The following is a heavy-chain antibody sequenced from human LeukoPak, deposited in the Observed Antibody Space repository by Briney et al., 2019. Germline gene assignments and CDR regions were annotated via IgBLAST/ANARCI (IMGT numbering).Heavy chain of an antibody. CDR1: GYTLTELS. CDR2: ISAYNGNT. J-gene: IGHJ4*02. D-gene: IGHD6-19*01. CDR3: SVAGTAVDDY. V-gene: IGHV1-18*01. Sequence: ASVKVSCKVSGYTLTELSMHWVRQAPGQGLEWMGWISAYNGNTNYAQKLQGRVTMTTDTSTSTAYMELRSLRSDDTAVYYCSVAGTAVDDYWGQGTLVTVSS.